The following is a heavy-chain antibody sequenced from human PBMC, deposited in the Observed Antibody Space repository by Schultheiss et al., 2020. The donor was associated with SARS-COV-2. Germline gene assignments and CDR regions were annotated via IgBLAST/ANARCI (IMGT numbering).Heavy chain of an antibody. D-gene: IGHD2-8*02. CDR3: ARQVVYAMRFDP. CDR2: IYYSGST. V-gene: IGHV4-39*01. CDR1: GGSISSSSYY. J-gene: IGHJ5*02. Sequence: SETLSLTCTVSGGSISSSSYYWGWIRQPPGKGLEWIGSIYYSGSTYYNPSLKSRVTISVDTSKNQFSLKLSSVTAADTAVYYCARQVVYAMRFDPWGQGTLVTVSS.